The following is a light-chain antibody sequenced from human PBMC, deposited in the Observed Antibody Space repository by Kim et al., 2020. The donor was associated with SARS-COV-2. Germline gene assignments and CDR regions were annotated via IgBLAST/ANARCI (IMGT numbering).Light chain of an antibody. Sequence: LSQPASVSGSPGQSIAISCTGISSDVGGYNYVSWYQQYPGKAPKLMIYEVSNRPSGVSNRFSGSKSGNTASLTISGLQAEDEADYYCGSYRSSNTLVIGTGTKVTVL. CDR1: SSDVGGYNY. V-gene: IGLV2-14*01. J-gene: IGLJ1*01. CDR3: GSYRSSNTLV. CDR2: EVS.